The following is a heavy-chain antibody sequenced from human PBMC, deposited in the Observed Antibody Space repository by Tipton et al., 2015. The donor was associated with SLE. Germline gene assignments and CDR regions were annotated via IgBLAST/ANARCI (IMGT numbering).Heavy chain of an antibody. CDR1: GFTFSSYG. CDR3: AREDSSSDAFDI. D-gene: IGHD6-6*01. Sequence: LRLSCAASGFTFSSYGMHWIRQPPGKGLEWIGEINHSGSTNYNPSLKSRVTISVDKSKNQFSLKLSSVTAADTAVYYCAREDSSSDAFDIWGQGTMVTVSS. CDR2: INHSGST. J-gene: IGHJ3*02. V-gene: IGHV4-34*01.